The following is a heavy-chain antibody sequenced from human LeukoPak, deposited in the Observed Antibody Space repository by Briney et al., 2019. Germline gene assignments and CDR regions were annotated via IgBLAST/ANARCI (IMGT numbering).Heavy chain of an antibody. D-gene: IGHD2-21*01. J-gene: IGHJ4*02. CDR3: ARGGLLCGGDCYDY. V-gene: IGHV1-8*01. Sequence: ASVKVSCKASGYTFTSFDIDWVRQATGQGLEWMGWMNPNSGNTGYAQKFQGRVTMTRNTSISTAYMELSSLRSEDTAVYYYARGGLLCGGDCYDYWGQGTLVTVSS. CDR1: GYTFTSFD. CDR2: MNPNSGNT.